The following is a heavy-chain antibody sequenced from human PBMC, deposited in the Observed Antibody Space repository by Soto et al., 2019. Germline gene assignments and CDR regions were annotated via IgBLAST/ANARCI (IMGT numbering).Heavy chain of an antibody. Sequence: PSETLSLSCTVSGGSISSGDYYWSWTRQPPGKGLEWIGYIYYSGSTYYNPSLKSRVTISVDTSKNHSALKLSSVTAADTAVYYCAREDYGSGSSYYYYGMDVWGQGTTVTVSS. CDR1: GGSISSGDYY. CDR3: AREDYGSGSSYYYYGMDV. J-gene: IGHJ6*02. V-gene: IGHV4-30-4*01. CDR2: IYYSGST. D-gene: IGHD3-10*01.